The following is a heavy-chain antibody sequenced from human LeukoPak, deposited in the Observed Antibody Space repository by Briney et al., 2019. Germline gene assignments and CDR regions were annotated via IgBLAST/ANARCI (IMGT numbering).Heavy chain of an antibody. V-gene: IGHV4-34*01. Sequence: PSETLSLTCAVYGGSFSGYYWSWIRQPPGKGLEWIGEINHGGSTNYNPSLKSRVTISVDTSKNQFSLKLSSVTAADTAVYYCARGYRLRYFDWLRRFPTAEFDYWGQGTLVTVSS. D-gene: IGHD3-9*01. CDR1: GGSFSGYY. CDR2: INHGGST. CDR3: ARGYRLRYFDWLRRFPTAEFDY. J-gene: IGHJ4*02.